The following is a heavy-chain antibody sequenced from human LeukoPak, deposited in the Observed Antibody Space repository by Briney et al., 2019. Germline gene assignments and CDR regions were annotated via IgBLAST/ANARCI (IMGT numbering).Heavy chain of an antibody. CDR3: ARGGYDILTGTSFFDP. J-gene: IGHJ5*02. CDR1: GFTFSTYW. D-gene: IGHD3-9*01. Sequence: GGSLRLSCAASGFTFSTYWMHWVRQAPGKGLVWVSRISSDGSGTIYADSVKGRFTISRDNAKNTLYLQMNSLRAEDTAVYYCARGGYDILTGTSFFDPWGQGTLVTVSS. V-gene: IGHV3-74*01. CDR2: ISSDGSGT.